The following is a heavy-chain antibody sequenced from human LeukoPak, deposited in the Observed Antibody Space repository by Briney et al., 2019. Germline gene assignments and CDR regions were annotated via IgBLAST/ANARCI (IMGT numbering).Heavy chain of an antibody. D-gene: IGHD3-22*01. Sequence: ASVKVSCKASGYTFTGYYMHWVRQAPGQGPEWMGWINPNSGGTNYAQKFQGRVTMTRDTSISAAYMELSRLRSDDTAVYYCARELGPRYDSSGYYLPRDYYYYGMDVWGQGTTVTVSS. CDR2: INPNSGGT. V-gene: IGHV1-2*02. CDR3: ARELGPRYDSSGYYLPRDYYYYGMDV. CDR1: GYTFTGYY. J-gene: IGHJ6*02.